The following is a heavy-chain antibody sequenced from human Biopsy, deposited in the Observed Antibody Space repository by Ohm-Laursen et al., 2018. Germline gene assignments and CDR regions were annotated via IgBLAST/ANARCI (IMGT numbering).Heavy chain of an antibody. Sequence: SSVKVSCKASGYTFAGDYIHWVRQAPGQGLEWMGWIDPKTGGTEYAQKFRGRVTMTRDTSISTMYMDLSSLRSDDTAVYYCAKDLLEWSVPSWGQGTLVTVSS. CDR2: IDPKTGGT. D-gene: IGHD3-3*01. CDR1: GYTFAGDY. J-gene: IGHJ4*02. CDR3: AKDLLEWSVPS. V-gene: IGHV1-2*02.